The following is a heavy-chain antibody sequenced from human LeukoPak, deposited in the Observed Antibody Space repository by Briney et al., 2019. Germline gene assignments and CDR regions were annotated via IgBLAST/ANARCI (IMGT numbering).Heavy chain of an antibody. Sequence: GGSLRLSCAASGFTVSSNYMNWVRQAPGKGLEWVSVIYSGATTYYADSVKGRFTISRDNSKNTLYLQMNSLRAEDTAVYYCAKPPLLYYDYWGQGTLVTVSS. CDR3: AKPPLLYYDY. D-gene: IGHD3-16*01. V-gene: IGHV3-53*01. CDR2: IYSGATT. CDR1: GFTVSSNY. J-gene: IGHJ4*02.